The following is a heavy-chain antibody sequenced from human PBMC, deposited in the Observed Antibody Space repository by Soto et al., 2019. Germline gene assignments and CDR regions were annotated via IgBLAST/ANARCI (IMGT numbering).Heavy chain of an antibody. J-gene: IGHJ4*02. Sequence: QVQLVESGGGVVQPGRSLRLSCAASGFTFSSYAMHWVRQAPGKGLEWVAVISYDGSNKYYADSVKGRFTISRDNSKNTLYLQMNSLRAEDTAVYYCARAHRDKWEHRGYYFDYWGQGTLVTVSS. CDR1: GFTFSSYA. CDR2: ISYDGSNK. CDR3: ARAHRDKWEHRGYYFDY. D-gene: IGHD1-26*01. V-gene: IGHV3-30-3*01.